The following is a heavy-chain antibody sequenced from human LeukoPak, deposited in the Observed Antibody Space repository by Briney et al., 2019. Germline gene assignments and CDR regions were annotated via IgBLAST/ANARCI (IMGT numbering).Heavy chain of an antibody. CDR3: AKGYGGNYVYFHY. CDR1: GFTFDDYA. CDR2: ISWDGGST. J-gene: IGHJ4*02. D-gene: IGHD4-23*01. V-gene: IGHV3-43D*03. Sequence: GGSLRLSCAASGFTFDDYAMHWVRQAPGKGLEWVSLISWDGGSTYYADSVKGRFTISRDNSKNSLSLQINSLRAEDTALYYCAKGYGGNYVYFHYWGQGTLVTVSS.